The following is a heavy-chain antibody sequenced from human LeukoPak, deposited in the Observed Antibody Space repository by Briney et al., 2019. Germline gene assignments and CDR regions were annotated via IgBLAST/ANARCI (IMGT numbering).Heavy chain of an antibody. CDR1: GGSIRSGGYY. CDR2: IYYSGST. J-gene: IGHJ4*02. CDR3: ARVGATTNFDY. D-gene: IGHD1-26*01. Sequence: SQTLSLTCTDSGGSIRSGGYYWSWIRQHPGKGLEWIGYIYYSGSTYYNPSLKSRVTISVDTSKNQFSLKLSSVTAADTAVYYCARVGATTNFDYWGQGTLVTVSS. V-gene: IGHV4-31*03.